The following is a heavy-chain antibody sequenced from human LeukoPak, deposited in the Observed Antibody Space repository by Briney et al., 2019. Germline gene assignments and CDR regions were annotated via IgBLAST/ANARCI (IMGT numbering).Heavy chain of an antibody. CDR3: ARLAVFGDAFDI. D-gene: IGHD2-21*01. CDR2: IYYSGST. Sequence: PSETLSLTCTVSGGSISSHYWSWIRRPPGKGLEWIGYIYYSGSTNYNPSLKSRVTISVDTSKNQFSLKLSSVTAADTAVYYCARLAVFGDAFDIWGQGTMVTVSS. J-gene: IGHJ3*02. V-gene: IGHV4-59*11. CDR1: GGSISSHY.